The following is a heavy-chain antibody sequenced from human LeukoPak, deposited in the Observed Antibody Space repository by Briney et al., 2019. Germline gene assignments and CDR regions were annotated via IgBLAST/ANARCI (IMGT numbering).Heavy chain of an antibody. CDR3: ARVWGISPGIAVAGTFRYYFDY. CDR1: GYTFTSYG. V-gene: IGHV1-18*04. D-gene: IGHD6-19*01. CDR2: ISAYNGNT. Sequence: GASVRVSCKASGYTFTSYGISWVRQAPGQGLELMGWISAYNGNTNYAQKLQGRVTMTTDTSTSTAYMELRSLRSDDTAVYYCARVWGISPGIAVAGTFRYYFDYWGQGTLVTVSS. J-gene: IGHJ4*02.